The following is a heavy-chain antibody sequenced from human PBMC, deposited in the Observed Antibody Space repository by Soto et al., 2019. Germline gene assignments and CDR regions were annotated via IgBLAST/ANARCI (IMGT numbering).Heavy chain of an antibody. D-gene: IGHD1-1*01. J-gene: IGHJ4*02. Sequence: SETLSLTCVVSGYSISSAYYWGWIRQPPGKGLEWIGSVYHSGSTYYNPSLKSRVTISVDTSKNHFSLKLRSVTAADSAVYYCARSGKTTPPFPKKWGQGTLVTVSS. CDR2: VYHSGST. CDR1: GYSISSAYY. CDR3: ARSGKTTPPFPKK. V-gene: IGHV4-38-2*01.